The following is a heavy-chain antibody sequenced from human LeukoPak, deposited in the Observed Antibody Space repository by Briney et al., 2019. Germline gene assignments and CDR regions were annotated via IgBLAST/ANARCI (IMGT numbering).Heavy chain of an antibody. J-gene: IGHJ5*02. CDR2: IYYSGST. CDR3: ARGGGSGRGNWFDP. V-gene: IGHV4-59*01. Sequence: SETLSLTCTVSGGSISPYYWSWIRQPPGKGLEWMGYIYYSGSTNYNPSLKSRVTISVDTSKSQFSLKLSSATAADTAVYYCARGGGSGRGNWFDPWGQGSLAIVSS. CDR1: GGSISPYY. D-gene: IGHD3-10*01.